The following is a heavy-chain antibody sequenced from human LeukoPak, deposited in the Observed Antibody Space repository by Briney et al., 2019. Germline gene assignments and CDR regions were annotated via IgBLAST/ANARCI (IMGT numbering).Heavy chain of an antibody. CDR1: GFTFSSYE. CDR2: ISSSGSTI. CDR3: AREDCSSTSCYAGWYYGMDV. V-gene: IGHV3-48*03. Sequence: GGSLRLSCAASGFTFSSYEMNWVRQAPGKGLEWVPYISSSGSTIYYADSVKGRFTISRDNAKNSLYLQMNSLRAEDTAVYYCAREDCSSTSCYAGWYYGMDVWGKGTTVTVSS. J-gene: IGHJ6*04. D-gene: IGHD2-2*01.